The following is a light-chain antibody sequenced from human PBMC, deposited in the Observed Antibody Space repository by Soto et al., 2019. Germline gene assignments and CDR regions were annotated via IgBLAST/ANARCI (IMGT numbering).Light chain of an antibody. Sequence: DIQMTQSPSTLSASVGDRVTITCRASHSISSWLAWYQQKPGKAPKLLIYKASSLESGVPSRFSGSGSGTEFTLTISSLQPDDFATYYCQQYNNYPWTFGHGTKVEIK. CDR2: KAS. V-gene: IGKV1-5*03. J-gene: IGKJ1*01. CDR3: QQYNNYPWT. CDR1: HSISSW.